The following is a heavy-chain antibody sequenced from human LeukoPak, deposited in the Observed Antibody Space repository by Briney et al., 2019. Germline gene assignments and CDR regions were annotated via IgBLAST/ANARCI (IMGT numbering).Heavy chain of an antibody. CDR1: GGSITSSNYY. D-gene: IGHD6-13*01. CDR2: IFYTGNT. V-gene: IGHV4-39*01. CDR3: ARRPAGYTIDY. Sequence: SETLSLTCTVSGGSITSSNYYWGWIRQPPGKGLEWIGSIFYTGNTHYNPSLESRVTIFVDTSKNQFSLRLISVTAADTAVYYCARRPAGYTIDYWGQGTLVTVSS. J-gene: IGHJ4*02.